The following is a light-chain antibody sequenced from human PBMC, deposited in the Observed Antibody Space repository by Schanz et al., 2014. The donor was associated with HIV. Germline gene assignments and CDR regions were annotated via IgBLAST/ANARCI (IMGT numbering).Light chain of an antibody. Sequence: DIPMTQSPSSLSASVGDRVTITCQASQDISNYLNWYQQKPGKAPKLLIYDASNLETGVPSRFSGGGSGTDFTFTITSLQPEDYATYFCQHFDSLSIIFGQGTRLEIK. V-gene: IGKV1-33*01. CDR2: DAS. J-gene: IGKJ5*01. CDR1: QDISNY. CDR3: QHFDSLSII.